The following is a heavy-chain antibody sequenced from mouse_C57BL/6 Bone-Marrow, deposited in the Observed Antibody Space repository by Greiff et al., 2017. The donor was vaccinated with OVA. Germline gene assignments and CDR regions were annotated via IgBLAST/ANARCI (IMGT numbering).Heavy chain of an antibody. CDR1: GYTFTDYY. CDR3: ARLGYGNLFDY. Sequence: EVKLVESGPVLVKPGASVKMSCKASGYTFTDYYMNWVKQSHGKSLEWIGVINPYNGGTSYNQKFKGKATLTVDKSSSTAYMELNSLTSEDSAVYYCARLGYGNLFDYWGQGTTLTVSS. J-gene: IGHJ2*01. V-gene: IGHV1-19*01. CDR2: INPYNGGT. D-gene: IGHD2-1*01.